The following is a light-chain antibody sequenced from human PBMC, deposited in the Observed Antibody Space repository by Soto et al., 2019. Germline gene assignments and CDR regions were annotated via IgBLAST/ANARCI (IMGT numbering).Light chain of an antibody. Sequence: DIVMTQSPLSLPVTPGEPASISCRSSQSLLWSNAINYMDWYVQKPGQSPQLLIYFGSNRSSGVPDRFSGSGSGTDFTLTISSVEPEDVGVYYCMQSLGIPLTFGHGTKVDVK. CDR1: QSLLWSNAINY. V-gene: IGKV2-28*01. CDR3: MQSLGIPLT. J-gene: IGKJ3*01. CDR2: FGS.